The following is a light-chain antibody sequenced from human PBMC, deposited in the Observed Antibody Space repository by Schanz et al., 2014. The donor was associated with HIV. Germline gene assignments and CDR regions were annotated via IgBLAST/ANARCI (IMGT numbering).Light chain of an antibody. CDR1: SSDVGGYNY. J-gene: IGLJ3*02. V-gene: IGLV2-14*03. Sequence: QSALTQPASVSGSPGQSITISCTGTSSDVGGYNYVSWYQQHPGKAPKLMIYDVIKRPSGVPDRFSGSKSGNTASLTISGLQAEDEADYYCSSYAGTNNLWVFGGGTKLTVL. CDR3: SSYAGTNNLWV. CDR2: DVI.